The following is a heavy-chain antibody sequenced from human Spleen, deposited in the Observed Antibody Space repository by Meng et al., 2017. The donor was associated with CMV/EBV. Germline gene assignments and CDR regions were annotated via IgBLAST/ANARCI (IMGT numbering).Heavy chain of an antibody. V-gene: IGHV3-30*02. Sequence: GESLKISCAASGFTFNTYDMHWVRQAPGKGLEWVTFIRYDESAKYYADSVKGRFTISRDNSKNTLYLQMDSLRAEDTALYYCARWVLYSGYYSIDYWGQGTLVTVSS. CDR3: ARWVLYSGYYSIDY. CDR1: GFTFNTYD. CDR2: IRYDESAK. D-gene: IGHD5-12*01. J-gene: IGHJ4*02.